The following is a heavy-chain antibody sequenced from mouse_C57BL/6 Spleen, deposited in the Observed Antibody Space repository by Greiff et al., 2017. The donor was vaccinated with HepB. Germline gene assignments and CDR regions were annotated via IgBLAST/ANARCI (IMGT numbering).Heavy chain of an antibody. CDR3: ARRLRRGYYYAMDY. J-gene: IGHJ4*01. V-gene: IGHV1-18*01. D-gene: IGHD2-12*01. CDR2: INPNNGGT. Sequence: EVQLQQSGPELVKPGASVKIPCKASGYTFTDYNLDWVKQSHGKSLEWIGDINPNNGGTIYNQNFKGKATLTVDKSSSTAYMELRSLTSEDTAVYYCARRLRRGYYYAMDYWGQGTSVTVSS. CDR1: GYTFTDYN.